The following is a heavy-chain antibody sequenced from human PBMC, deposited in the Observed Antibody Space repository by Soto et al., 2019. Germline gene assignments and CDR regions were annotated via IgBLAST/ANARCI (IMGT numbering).Heavy chain of an antibody. CDR2: IWYDGSNK. Sequence: HPGGSLRLSCAASGFTFSSYGMHWVRQAPGKGLEWVAVIWYDGSNKYYADSVKGRFTISRDNSKNTLYLQMNSLRAEDTAVYYCARDLAELSGSYYFRYYYYGMDVWGQGTTVTVSS. CDR3: ARDLAELSGSYYFRYYYYGMDV. CDR1: GFTFSSYG. V-gene: IGHV3-33*01. J-gene: IGHJ6*02. D-gene: IGHD3-10*01.